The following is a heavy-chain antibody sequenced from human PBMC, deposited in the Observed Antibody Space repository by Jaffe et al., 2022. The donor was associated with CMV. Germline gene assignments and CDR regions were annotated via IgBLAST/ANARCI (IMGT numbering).Heavy chain of an antibody. CDR3: ARGSSSWYSKGFDP. Sequence: QVQLQQWGAGLLKPSETLSLTCAVYGGSFSGYYWSWIRQPPGKGLEWIGEINHSGSTNYNPSLKSRVTISVDTSKNQFSLKLSSVTAADTAVYYCARGSSSWYSKGFDPWGQGTLVTVSS. J-gene: IGHJ5*02. CDR2: INHSGST. CDR1: GGSFSGYY. D-gene: IGHD6-13*01. V-gene: IGHV4-34*01.